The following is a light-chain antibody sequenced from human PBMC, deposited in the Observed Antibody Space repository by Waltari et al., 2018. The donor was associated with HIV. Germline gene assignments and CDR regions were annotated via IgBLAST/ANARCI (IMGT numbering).Light chain of an antibody. Sequence: EIVLTPSPATLSLSPGERATLSCRASQSVSSYLTWYQQKPGQAPRLLIYDASNSATGIPARFSGSGSGTDFTLTISSLEPEDFAVYYCHQRSNWPPYTFGQGTKLEIK. CDR3: HQRSNWPPYT. CDR1: QSVSSY. CDR2: DAS. V-gene: IGKV3-11*01. J-gene: IGKJ2*01.